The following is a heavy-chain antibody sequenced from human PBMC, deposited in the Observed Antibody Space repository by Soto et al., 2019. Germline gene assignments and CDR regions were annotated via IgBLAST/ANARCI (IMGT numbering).Heavy chain of an antibody. CDR2: ISAYNGNT. D-gene: IGHD3-10*01. CDR3: ARAGLWFGESSYYYGMDV. CDR1: GYTFTSYV. Sequence: ASVKVSCKASGYTFTSYVISWVRQAPGQGLEWMGWISAYNGNTNYAQKLQGRVTMTTDTSTSTAYMELRSLRAEDTAVYYCARAGLWFGESSYYYGMDVWGQGTTVTVSS. J-gene: IGHJ6*02. V-gene: IGHV1-18*01.